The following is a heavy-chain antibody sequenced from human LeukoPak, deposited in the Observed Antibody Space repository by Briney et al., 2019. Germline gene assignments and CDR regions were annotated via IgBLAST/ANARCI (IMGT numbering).Heavy chain of an antibody. Sequence: SETLSLTCTVSGGSITGYYWSWIRQPPGRGLEWIGYLYYSGGTDYNRSLKSRVTMSVDTSKNQFSLKLRFVTAADTAVYYCARRADYFSTTGYDKFDYWGQGSLVTVSS. CDR2: LYYSGGT. D-gene: IGHD3-9*01. V-gene: IGHV4-59*08. CDR1: GGSITGYY. J-gene: IGHJ4*02. CDR3: ARRADYFSTTGYDKFDY.